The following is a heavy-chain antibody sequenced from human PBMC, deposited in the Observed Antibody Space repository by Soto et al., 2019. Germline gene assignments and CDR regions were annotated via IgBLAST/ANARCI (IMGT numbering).Heavy chain of an antibody. D-gene: IGHD6-13*01. CDR2: IYYSGST. Sequence: PSETLSLTCTVSGGSISSGGYYWSWIRQHPGKGLEWIGYIYYSGSTYYNPSLKSRVTISVDTSKNQFSLKLSSVTAADTAVYYCARDTAAGTYYYYYYGMDVWGQGTTVTLSS. CDR3: ARDTAAGTYYYYYYGMDV. V-gene: IGHV4-31*03. J-gene: IGHJ6*02. CDR1: GGSISSGGYY.